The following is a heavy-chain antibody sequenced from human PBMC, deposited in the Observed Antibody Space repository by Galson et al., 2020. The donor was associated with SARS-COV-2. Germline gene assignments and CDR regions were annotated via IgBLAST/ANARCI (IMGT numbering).Heavy chain of an antibody. Sequence: ETSETLSITCTVSGGSIRSGGYYWSWIRQHPGKGLEWIGYIYYSGSTYHNPSLKSRVTISVDTSKNQFSLKLSSLTAADPAVYYCARIISVGIFGVVNWFDPWGQGTLVTVSS. CDR1: GGSIRSGGYY. J-gene: IGHJ5*02. D-gene: IGHD3-3*01. CDR3: ARIISVGIFGVVNWFDP. CDR2: IYYSGST. V-gene: IGHV4-31*03.